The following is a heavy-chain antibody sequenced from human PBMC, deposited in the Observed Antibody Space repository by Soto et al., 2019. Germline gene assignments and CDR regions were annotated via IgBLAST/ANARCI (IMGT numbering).Heavy chain of an antibody. Sequence: EVHLLESGGGLVQPGGSLRLSCAASGFTFSSYAVSWVRQAPGKGLEWVSAISGSGGSTYYADSVKGRFTISRDNSKNTLYLQMNSLRAEDTAVYYCAKGLLHYYYYGMDVWGQGTTVTVSS. D-gene: IGHD1-26*01. V-gene: IGHV3-23*01. CDR2: ISGSGGST. CDR1: GFTFSSYA. CDR3: AKGLLHYYYYGMDV. J-gene: IGHJ6*02.